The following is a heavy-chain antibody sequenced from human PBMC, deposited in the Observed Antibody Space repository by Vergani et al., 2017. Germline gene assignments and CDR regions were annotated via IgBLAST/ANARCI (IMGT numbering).Heavy chain of an antibody. J-gene: IGHJ4*02. Sequence: EVQLLQSGGGVIQPGGSVRLSCAASGFTFSACPMTWVRQAPGKGLEWVSAISARYPSTYYADSVKGRFTISRVNSKNMLYLQMNRLRAEDTAVYYCARLSYDTTPYLQGGYDCWGQGTLVSVSS. CDR2: ISARYPST. CDR1: GFTFSACP. D-gene: IGHD3-22*01. CDR3: ARLSYDTTPYLQGGYDC. V-gene: IGHV3-23*01.